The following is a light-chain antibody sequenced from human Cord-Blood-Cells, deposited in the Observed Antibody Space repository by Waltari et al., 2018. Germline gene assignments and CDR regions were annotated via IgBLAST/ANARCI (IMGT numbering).Light chain of an antibody. Sequence: QSALTQPASVSGSPGQSITISCPGTSSDVGGYNYVSWYQQHPGKAPKLMIYDVSNRPSGVSNLFSGSKSGNTASLTISGLQAEDEADYYCSSYTSSSTLVVFGGGTKLTGL. CDR1: SSDVGGYNY. CDR2: DVS. J-gene: IGLJ2*01. V-gene: IGLV2-14*01. CDR3: SSYTSSSTLVV.